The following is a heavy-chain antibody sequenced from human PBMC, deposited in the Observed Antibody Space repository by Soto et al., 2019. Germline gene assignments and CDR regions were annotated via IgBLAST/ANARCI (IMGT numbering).Heavy chain of an antibody. D-gene: IGHD6-13*01. CDR3: AKGLINGRWYAED. V-gene: IGHV3-23*01. Sequence: EVHLLESGGGLVHPGESLRLSCGASGFTFSNCVMTWVRQAPGKGLEWVSGITDSGTGTYYAASVKGRFTISRDNSKNTMYLQINNLRAEDTGVYYCAKGLINGRWYAEDWGQGTLVTVSS. CDR1: GFTFSNCV. J-gene: IGHJ4*02. CDR2: ITDSGTGT.